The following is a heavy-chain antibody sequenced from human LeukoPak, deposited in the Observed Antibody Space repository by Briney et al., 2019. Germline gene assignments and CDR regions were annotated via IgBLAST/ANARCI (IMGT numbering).Heavy chain of an antibody. CDR2: ITFSGST. V-gene: IGHV4-59*01. Sequence: PSETLSLTCTISGVSISSSSWTWIRQPPGKGLEWIGYITFSGSTDYSPSPESRVTISLDTSKNQFSLKLRSVTAADTAVYFCARDSVYATNWFDPWGQGTLVTVSS. D-gene: IGHD2-8*01. CDR3: ARDSVYATNWFDP. J-gene: IGHJ5*02. CDR1: GVSISSSS.